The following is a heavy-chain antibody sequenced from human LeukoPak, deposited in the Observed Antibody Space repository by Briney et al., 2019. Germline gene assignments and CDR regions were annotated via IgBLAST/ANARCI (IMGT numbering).Heavy chain of an antibody. CDR2: IRDDGSEK. D-gene: IGHD3-10*01. J-gene: IGHJ4*02. Sequence: GGSLRLSCETSGFTFRDHAMHWVRHAPGKGLEWVAFIRDDGSEKQYADSVKGRFTISRDNSKNTLYLQMNSLRAEDTAVYYCAKDPYYYWGQGTLVTVSS. CDR1: GFTFRDHA. V-gene: IGHV3-30*02. CDR3: AKDPYYY.